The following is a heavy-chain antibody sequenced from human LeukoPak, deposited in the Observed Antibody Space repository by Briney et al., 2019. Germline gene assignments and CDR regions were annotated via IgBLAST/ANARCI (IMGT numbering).Heavy chain of an antibody. D-gene: IGHD1-26*01. J-gene: IGHJ4*02. V-gene: IGHV3-30*03. Sequence: GGSLRLSCAASGFTFSSYGMQWVRQAPGKGLDGVAVISYDGSNKYYADSVKGRFTVSRDNSKNTLYLQMNSLRSDDTAVYYCASGGLMGATDSFSYWGQGTLVTVSS. CDR1: GFTFSSYG. CDR3: ASGGLMGATDSFSY. CDR2: ISYDGSNK.